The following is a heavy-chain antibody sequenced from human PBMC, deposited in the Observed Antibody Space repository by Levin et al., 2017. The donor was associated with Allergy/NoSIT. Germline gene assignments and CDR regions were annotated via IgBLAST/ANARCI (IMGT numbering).Heavy chain of an antibody. CDR1: GFTFSRYW. V-gene: IGHV3-74*01. CDR2: IKSDGSST. J-gene: IGHJ4*02. D-gene: IGHD3-16*01. CDR3: ARGYFDNSAYTYGG. Sequence: GESLKISCGASGFTFSRYWMHWVRHAPGKGLVWVSRIKSDGSSTNYADSVKGRFTISRDNAKNTLYLQMNSLRVEDTAVYYCARGYFDNSAYTYGGWGQGTLVTVSS.